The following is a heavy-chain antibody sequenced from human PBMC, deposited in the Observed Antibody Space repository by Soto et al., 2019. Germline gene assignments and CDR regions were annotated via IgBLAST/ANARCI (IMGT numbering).Heavy chain of an antibody. CDR2: ISSSSSYI. Sequence: GGSLRLSCAASGFTFSSYSMNWVRQAPGKGLEWVSSISSSSSYIYYADSVKGRFTISRDNAKNSLYLQMNSLRAEDTAVYYCARDGGPYSSSWTGSDAFDIWGQGTMVTVSS. CDR1: GFTFSSYS. J-gene: IGHJ3*02. CDR3: ARDGGPYSSSWTGSDAFDI. V-gene: IGHV3-21*01. D-gene: IGHD6-13*01.